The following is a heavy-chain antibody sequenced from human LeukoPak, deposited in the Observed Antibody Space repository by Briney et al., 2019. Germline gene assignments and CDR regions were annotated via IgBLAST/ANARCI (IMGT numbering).Heavy chain of an antibody. CDR3: ARGYWNDGLDY. CDR2: IYTSGST. Sequence: SETLSLTCTVSGGSISGGSYYWSWNRQPAGKGLEWIGRIYTSGSTNYNPSLKSRVTISVDTSKNQFSLKLSSVTAADSAVYYCARGYWNDGLDYWGQGTLVTVSS. D-gene: IGHD1-1*01. V-gene: IGHV4-61*02. J-gene: IGHJ4*02. CDR1: GGSISGGSYY.